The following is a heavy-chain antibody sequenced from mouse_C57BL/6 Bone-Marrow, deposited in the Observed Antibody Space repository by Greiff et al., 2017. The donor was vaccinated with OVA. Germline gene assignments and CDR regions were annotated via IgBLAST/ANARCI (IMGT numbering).Heavy chain of an antibody. CDR2: INSAGGST. Sequence: EVKLMESGGGLVQPGESLKLSCESNEYEFPSHDMSWVRKTPEKRLELVAAINSAGGSTYYPDNMERRFIISRDNTKKTLYLQMSSLRSEDTALDYCARHRNYWDVDVWGTGTTVTVSS. J-gene: IGHJ1*03. CDR1: EYEFPSHD. CDR3: ARHRNYWDVDV. V-gene: IGHV5-2*01.